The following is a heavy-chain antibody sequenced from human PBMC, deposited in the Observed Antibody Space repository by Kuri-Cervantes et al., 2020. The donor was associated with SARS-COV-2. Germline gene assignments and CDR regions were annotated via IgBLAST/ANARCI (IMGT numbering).Heavy chain of an antibody. CDR3: ARDHDFWSGYYYYYYMDV. CDR1: GYTFTSYV. CDR2: INTNTGNP. D-gene: IGHD3-3*01. J-gene: IGHJ6*03. V-gene: IGHV7-4-1*02. Sequence: ASVKVSCKASGYTFTSYVMNWVRQAPGQGLEWMGWINTNTGNPTYAQGFTGRFVFSLDTSVSTAYLQFSSLKAEDTAVYYCARDHDFWSGYYYYYYMDVWGKGTTVTVSS.